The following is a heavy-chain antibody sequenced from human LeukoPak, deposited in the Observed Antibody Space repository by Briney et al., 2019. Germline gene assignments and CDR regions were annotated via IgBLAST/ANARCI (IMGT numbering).Heavy chain of an antibody. J-gene: IGHJ4*02. Sequence: SVKVSCKASGGTFSSYAISWVRQAPGQGLEWVGGIIPIFGTANYAQKFQGRVTITADKSTSTAYMELSSLRPEDTAVYYCARGGYSSSQFDYWGQGTLVTVSS. CDR3: ARGGYSSSQFDY. CDR1: GGTFSSYA. CDR2: IIPIFGTA. V-gene: IGHV1-69*06. D-gene: IGHD6-13*01.